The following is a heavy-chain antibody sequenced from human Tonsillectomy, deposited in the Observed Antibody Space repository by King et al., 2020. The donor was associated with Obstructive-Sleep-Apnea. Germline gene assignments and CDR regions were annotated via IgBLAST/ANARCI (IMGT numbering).Heavy chain of an antibody. J-gene: IGHJ4*02. CDR2: INPGNGNT. D-gene: IGHD3-3*01. V-gene: IGHV1-3*01. Sequence: QLVQSGAEVKNPGASVKVSCKASGYTFTAYAMHWVRQAPGQRLEWMGWINPGNGNTKYSQKSQGRVTITRETSASTAYMELASLRSEETAVYYCARDGGGYYLFERVDYWGQGTLVTVSS. CDR1: GYTFTAYA. CDR3: ARDGGGYYLFERVDY.